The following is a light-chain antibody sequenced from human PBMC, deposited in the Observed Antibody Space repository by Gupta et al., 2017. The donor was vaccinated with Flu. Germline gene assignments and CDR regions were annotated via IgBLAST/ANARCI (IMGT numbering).Light chain of an antibody. CDR1: SSNIGAGYD. J-gene: IGLJ1*01. V-gene: IGLV1-40*01. CDR3: QSYDSSLSGSRVYA. CDR2: GNS. Sequence: QSVLTQPPSVSGAPGQRVTISCTGSSSNIGAGYDVHWYQQLPGTAPKLLIYGNSNRPSGGPDRFSGSKSGTSASLAITGLQAEDEADYYCQSYDSSLSGSRVYAFGTGTKVTVL.